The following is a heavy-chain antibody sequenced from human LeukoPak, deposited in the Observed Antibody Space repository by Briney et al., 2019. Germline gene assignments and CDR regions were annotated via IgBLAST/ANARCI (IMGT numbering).Heavy chain of an antibody. V-gene: IGHV4-59*08. D-gene: IGHD4-17*01. J-gene: IGHJ4*02. CDR3: ARHDPTGADY. CDR1: GGSISSYY. CDR2: IYYSGST. Sequence: PSQTLSLTCTVSGGSISSYYWSWIRQPPGKGLEWIGYIYYSGSTNYNPSLKSRVTISVDTSKNQFSLKLSSVTAADTAVYYCARHDPTGADYWGQGTLVTVSS.